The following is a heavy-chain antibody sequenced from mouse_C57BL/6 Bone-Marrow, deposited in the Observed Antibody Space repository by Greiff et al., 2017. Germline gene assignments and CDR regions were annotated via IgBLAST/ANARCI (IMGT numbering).Heavy chain of an antibody. D-gene: IGHD1-1*01. Sequence: EVKLMESGPGLVKPSQSLSLTCSVTGYSITSGYYWNWIRQFPGNKLEWMGYISYDGSNNYNPSLKNRISITRDTSKNQFFLKLNSVTTEDTATXYCARPNYYGSSWYFDVWGTGTTVTVSS. CDR2: ISYDGSN. CDR3: ARPNYYGSSWYFDV. V-gene: IGHV3-6*01. J-gene: IGHJ1*03. CDR1: GYSITSGYY.